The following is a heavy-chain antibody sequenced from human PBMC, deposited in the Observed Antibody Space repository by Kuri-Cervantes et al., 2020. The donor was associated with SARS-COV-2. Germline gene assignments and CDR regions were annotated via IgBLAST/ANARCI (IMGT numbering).Heavy chain of an antibody. D-gene: IGHD2-2*01. CDR1: GFTFSNAW. J-gene: IGHJ4*02. V-gene: IGHV3-15*01. Sequence: GESLKISCAASGFTFSNAWMSWVRQAPGKGLEWVGRIKSKTDGGTTDYAAPVKGRFTISRDDSKNTLYLQMNSLRAEDTAVYYCAKDGGFHCSSTSCYYFDYWGKGTLVTVSS. CDR2: IKSKTDGGTT. CDR3: AKDGGFHCSSTSCYYFDY.